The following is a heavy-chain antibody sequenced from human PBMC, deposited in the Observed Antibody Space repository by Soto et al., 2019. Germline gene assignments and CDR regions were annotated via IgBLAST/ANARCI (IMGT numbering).Heavy chain of an antibody. CDR1: GYTFTTYG. D-gene: IGHD4-17*01. V-gene: IGHV1-18*04. J-gene: IGHJ4*01. CDR3: ARVVKAGDYGDYGRYYFDY. CDR2: ISAYSGNT. Sequence: QVQLVQSGAEVKKPGASVKVSCKASGYTFTTYGITWVRQAPGQGLEWMGWISAYSGNTNYAQKREGRVTVTTETATNTAYMDLRSLRSDDTAVYYCARVVKAGDYGDYGRYYFDYWGHGTLVTVSS.